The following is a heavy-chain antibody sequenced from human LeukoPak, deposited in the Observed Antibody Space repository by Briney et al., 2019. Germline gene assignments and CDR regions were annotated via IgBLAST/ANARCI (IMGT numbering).Heavy chain of an antibody. CDR1: GFTFNNYA. CDR2: ISGSGGNT. J-gene: IGHJ1*01. D-gene: IGHD2-15*01. V-gene: IGHV3-23*01. Sequence: GGSLRLSCAASGFTFNNYAMSWVRQAPGKGLEWVSVISGSGGNTYYADSVKGRFTISRDNSKNTLYLQMNSLRTEDTAVYYCARDSSDIRSLIAHWGQGTLVTVSS. CDR3: ARDSSDIRSLIAH.